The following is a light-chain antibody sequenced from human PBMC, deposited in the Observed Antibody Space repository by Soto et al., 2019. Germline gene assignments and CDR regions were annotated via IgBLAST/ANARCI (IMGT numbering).Light chain of an antibody. CDR1: QNISVW. CDR2: DAS. V-gene: IGKV1-5*01. J-gene: IGKJ2*01. CDR3: QQYDSSSPT. Sequence: DIPMTQSPSTLSASVGDGVTITCRASQNISVWLAWYQQRPGKAPKFLIYDASNLETGVSSRFSGSGSGTEFTLTIRSLQPEDFATYSCQQYDSSSPTFGQGTKLEIK.